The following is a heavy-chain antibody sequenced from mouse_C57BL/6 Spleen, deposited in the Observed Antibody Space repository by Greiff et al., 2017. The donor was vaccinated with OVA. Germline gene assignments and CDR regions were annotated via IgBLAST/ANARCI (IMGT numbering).Heavy chain of an antibody. J-gene: IGHJ1*03. D-gene: IGHD1-1*01. CDR2: IWSGGST. Sequence: VQLQESGPGLVQPSQSLSITCTVSGFSLTSYGVHWVRQSPGKGLEWLGVIWSGGSTDYNAAFISRLSISKDNSKSQVFFKMNSLQADDTAIYYCARATVVRYFDVWGTGTTVTVSS. CDR1: GFSLTSYG. V-gene: IGHV2-2*01. CDR3: ARATVVRYFDV.